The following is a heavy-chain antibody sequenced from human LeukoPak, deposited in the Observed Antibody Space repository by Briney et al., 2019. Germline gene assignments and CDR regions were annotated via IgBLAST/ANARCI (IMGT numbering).Heavy chain of an antibody. J-gene: IGHJ4*02. V-gene: IGHV4-39*01. CDR2: IYYSGST. CDR3: APYYYGSGSYYRDY. D-gene: IGHD3-10*01. CDR1: GGSISSSSYY. Sequence: PLETLSLTCTVSGGSISSSSYYWGWIRQPPGKGLEWIGSIYYSGSTYYNPSLKSRVTISVDTSKNQFSLKLSSVTAADTAVYYCAPYYYGSGSYYRDYWGQGTLVTVSS.